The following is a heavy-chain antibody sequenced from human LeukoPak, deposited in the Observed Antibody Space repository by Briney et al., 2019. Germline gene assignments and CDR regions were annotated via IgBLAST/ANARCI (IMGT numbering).Heavy chain of an antibody. CDR1: GGSISSGSYY. CDR3: AREVAVAGRGGFDY. CDR2: IYYSGST. V-gene: IGHV4-61*10. J-gene: IGHJ4*02. D-gene: IGHD6-19*01. Sequence: KSSETLSLTCTVSGGSISSGSYYWSWIRQPAGKGLEWIGYIYYSGSTNYNPSLKSRVTISVDTSKNQFSLKLSSVTAADTAVYYCAREVAVAGRGGFDYWGQGTLVTVSS.